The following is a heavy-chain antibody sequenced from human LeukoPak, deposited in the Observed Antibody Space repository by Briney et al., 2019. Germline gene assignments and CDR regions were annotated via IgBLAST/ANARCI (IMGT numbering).Heavy chain of an antibody. D-gene: IGHD2-15*01. J-gene: IGHJ4*02. V-gene: IGHV3-23*01. CDR2: ISSGGGST. Sequence: GGSLRLSCAASGFTFSSFAMSWVRQAPGKGLEWVSVISSGGGSTYYADSVKGRFTISRDNSKNTLYLQMNSLRAEDTAVYYCAKDRRCSGGSCYIYDYWGQGTLVTVSS. CDR1: GFTFSSFA. CDR3: AKDRRCSGGSCYIYDY.